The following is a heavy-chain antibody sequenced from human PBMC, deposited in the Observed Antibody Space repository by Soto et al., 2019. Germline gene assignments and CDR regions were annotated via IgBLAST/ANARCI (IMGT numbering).Heavy chain of an antibody. CDR3: ASRYSSGWDAFDI. CDR2: INAGNGNT. J-gene: IGHJ3*02. CDR1: GYTFTSHA. Sequence: GASVKVSCKASGYTFTSHAMHWVRQAPGQRLEWMGWINAGNGNTKYSQKFQGRVTITRDTSASTAYMELSSLRSEDTAAYYCASRYSSGWDAFDIWGQGTMVTVSS. V-gene: IGHV1-3*01. D-gene: IGHD6-19*01.